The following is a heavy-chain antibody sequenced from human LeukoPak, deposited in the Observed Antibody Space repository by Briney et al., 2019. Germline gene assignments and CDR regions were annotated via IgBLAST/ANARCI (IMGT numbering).Heavy chain of an antibody. D-gene: IGHD6-6*01. V-gene: IGHV3-21*01. CDR3: ARDTDRTSSRYFDY. Sequence: GGSLRLSCAASGFTFSSYSMNWVRQAPGKGLEWVSSISSSSSYIYYADSVKGRFTISRDNAKNSLYLQMNSLRAEDTAVYYCARDTDRTSSRYFDYWGQGTLVTVSS. CDR1: GFTFSSYS. J-gene: IGHJ4*02. CDR2: ISSSSSYI.